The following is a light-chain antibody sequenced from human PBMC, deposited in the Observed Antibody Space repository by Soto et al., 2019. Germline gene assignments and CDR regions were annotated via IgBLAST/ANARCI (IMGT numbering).Light chain of an antibody. J-gene: IGKJ1*01. CDR1: RNVSSSH. V-gene: IGKV3-20*01. CDR3: QQYYKSPRT. CDR2: GAS. Sequence: PPSPASFTSPVGRASLSSSRGRNVSSSHLAWYQQKPGQAPRLLIYGASSRATGIPDRFSGSGSGTDFTLTINSLEPEDFAVYYCQQYYKSPRTFGQGTKVDIK.